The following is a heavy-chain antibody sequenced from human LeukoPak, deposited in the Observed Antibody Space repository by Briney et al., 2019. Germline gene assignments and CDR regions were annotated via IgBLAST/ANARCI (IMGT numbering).Heavy chain of an antibody. CDR3: AKEGDSYGYNY. CDR2: IWYDGTNK. J-gene: IGHJ4*02. CDR1: GFTFSTYG. Sequence: GGSLRLSCTASGFTFSTYGMHWVRQAPGRGLEWVAVIWYDGTNKYYADSVKGRFTISRDNSKNTLYLQMNSLRAEDTAVYYCAKEGDSYGYNYWGQGTLVTVSS. V-gene: IGHV3-33*06. D-gene: IGHD5-18*01.